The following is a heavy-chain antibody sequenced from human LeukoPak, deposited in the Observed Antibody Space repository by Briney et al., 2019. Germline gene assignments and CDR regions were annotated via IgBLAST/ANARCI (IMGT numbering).Heavy chain of an antibody. V-gene: IGHV4-39*07. J-gene: IGHJ6*03. D-gene: IGHD7-27*01. CDR1: GGSISSSSYY. CDR3: ARVTGEDYYYYMDV. CDR2: IYYSGST. Sequence: PSETLSLTRTVSGGSISSSSYYWGWIRQPPGKGLEWIGSIYYSGSTYYNPSLKSRVTISVDTSKNQFSLKLSSVTAADTAVYYCARVTGEDYYYYMDVWGKGTTVTVSS.